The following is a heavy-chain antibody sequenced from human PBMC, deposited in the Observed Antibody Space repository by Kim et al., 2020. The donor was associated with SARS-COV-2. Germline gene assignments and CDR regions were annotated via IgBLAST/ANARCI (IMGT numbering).Heavy chain of an antibody. CDR2: IYYSGST. J-gene: IGHJ6*02. CDR3: ASGLGDYYYYGMDV. Sequence: SETLSLTCTVSGGSISSYSWSWIRQPPGKGLEWIGYIYYSGSTNYNPSLKSRVTISVDTSKNQFSLKLSSVTAADTAVYYCASGLGDYYYYGMDVWGQGTAVTVSS. V-gene: IGHV4-59*13. CDR1: GGSISSYS. D-gene: IGHD3-10*01.